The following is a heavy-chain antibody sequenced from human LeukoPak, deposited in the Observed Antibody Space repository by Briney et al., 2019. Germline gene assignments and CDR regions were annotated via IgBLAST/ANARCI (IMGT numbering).Heavy chain of an antibody. Sequence: SETLSLTCAVYGGSFSGYYWSWIRQPPGKGLEWIGEINHSGSTNYNSSLKSRVTISVDTSKNQFSLKLSSVTAADTAVYYCARGGHGPLLDYWGQGTLVTVSS. CDR3: ARGGHGPLLDY. V-gene: IGHV4-34*01. J-gene: IGHJ4*02. CDR1: GGSFSGYY. CDR2: INHSGST.